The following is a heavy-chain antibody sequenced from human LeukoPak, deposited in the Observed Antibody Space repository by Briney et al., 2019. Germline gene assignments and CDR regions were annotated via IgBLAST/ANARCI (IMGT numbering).Heavy chain of an antibody. CDR2: IIPIFGTA. V-gene: IGHV1-69*01. CDR3: ARRPPNYYGSGSYYYYYYYGMDV. J-gene: IGHJ6*02. Sequence: ASVKVSCKASGGTFSSHAISWVRQAPGQGLEWMGGIIPIFGTANYAQKFQGRVTITADESTSTAYMELSSLRSEDTAVYYCARRPPNYYGSGSYYYYYYYGMDVWGQGTTVTVSS. CDR1: GGTFSSHA. D-gene: IGHD3-10*01.